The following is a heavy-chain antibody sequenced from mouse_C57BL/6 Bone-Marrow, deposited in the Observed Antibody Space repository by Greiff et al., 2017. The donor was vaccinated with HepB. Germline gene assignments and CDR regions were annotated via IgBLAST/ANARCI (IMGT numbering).Heavy chain of an antibody. Sequence: EVQLVESGGDLVKPGGSLKLSCAASGFTFSSYGMSWVRQTPDKRLAWVATISSGGSYTYYPDSVKGRFTISRDNAKNTMYLQMSSLKSEDTAMYYCARRASTVVATPAWFAYWGQGTLVTVSA. CDR3: ARRASTVVATPAWFAY. CDR1: GFTFSSYG. V-gene: IGHV5-6*01. D-gene: IGHD1-1*01. J-gene: IGHJ3*01. CDR2: ISSGGSYT.